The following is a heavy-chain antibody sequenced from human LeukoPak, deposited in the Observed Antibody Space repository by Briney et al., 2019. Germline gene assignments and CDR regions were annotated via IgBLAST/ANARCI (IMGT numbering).Heavy chain of an antibody. CDR3: AREIPYYYGMDV. J-gene: IGHJ6*02. Sequence: SETLSLTCAVYGGSFSGYYWSWIRQPPGKGLEWIGEINHSGSTNYNPSLKSRVTISVDTSKNQFSLKLSSVTAADTAVYYCAREIPYYYGMDVWGQGTTATVSS. D-gene: IGHD2-2*02. V-gene: IGHV4-34*01. CDR1: GGSFSGYY. CDR2: INHSGST.